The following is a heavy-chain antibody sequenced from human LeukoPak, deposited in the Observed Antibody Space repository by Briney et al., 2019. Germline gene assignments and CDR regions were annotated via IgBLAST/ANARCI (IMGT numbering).Heavy chain of an antibody. V-gene: IGHV1-69*05. CDR2: IIPIFGAA. J-gene: IGHJ4*02. Sequence: EASVKVSCKASGGTFSSYAISWVRQAPGQGLEWMGRIIPIFGAANYAQKFQGRVTITTDESTSTAYMELSSLRSEDTAVYYCARDYLLPAAMSCDYWGQGTLVTVSS. D-gene: IGHD2-2*01. CDR3: ARDYLLPAAMSCDY. CDR1: GGTFSSYA.